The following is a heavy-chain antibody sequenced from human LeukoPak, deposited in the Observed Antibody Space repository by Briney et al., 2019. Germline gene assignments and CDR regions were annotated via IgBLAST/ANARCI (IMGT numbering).Heavy chain of an antibody. Sequence: QAGGSLRLSCAASGFTFSSYGMHWVRQAPGKGLEWVAFIRYDGSNKYYADSVKGRFTISRDNSKNTLYLQMNSLRAEDTAVYYCAKERDTAMVTIDYWGQRTLVTVSS. V-gene: IGHV3-30*02. J-gene: IGHJ4*02. CDR2: IRYDGSNK. D-gene: IGHD5-18*01. CDR3: AKERDTAMVTIDY. CDR1: GFTFSSYG.